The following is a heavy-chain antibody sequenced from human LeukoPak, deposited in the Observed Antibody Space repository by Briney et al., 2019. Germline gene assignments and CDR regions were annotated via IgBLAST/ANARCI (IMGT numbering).Heavy chain of an antibody. D-gene: IGHD6-13*01. CDR1: GGTFSSYA. V-gene: IGHV7-4-1*02. CDR2: INTNTGNP. Sequence: ASVKVSCKASGGTFSSYAISWVRQAPGQGLEWMGWINTNTGNPTYAQGFTGRFVFSLDTSVSTAYLQISSLKAEDTAVYYCARGIAAAGAPPIWGKGTTVTVSS. J-gene: IGHJ6*04. CDR3: ARGIAAAGAPPI.